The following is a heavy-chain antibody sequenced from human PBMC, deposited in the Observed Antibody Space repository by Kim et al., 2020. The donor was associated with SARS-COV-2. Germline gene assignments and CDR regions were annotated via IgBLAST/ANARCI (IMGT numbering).Heavy chain of an antibody. Sequence: GGSLRLSCAASGFTFSTYTMHWVRQAPGKGLEWVTLISNDGSMKYYADSVKGRFTISRDNSKNTLYLQMNSLRGEDTAVYYCARGRTAMVTLDYWGQGTLVTVSS. CDR3: ARGRTAMVTLDY. J-gene: IGHJ4*02. CDR1: GFTFSTYT. V-gene: IGHV3-30-3*01. D-gene: IGHD5-18*01. CDR2: ISNDGSMK.